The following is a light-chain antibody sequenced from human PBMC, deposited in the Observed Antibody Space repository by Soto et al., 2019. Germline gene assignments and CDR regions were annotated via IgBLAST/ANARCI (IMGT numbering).Light chain of an antibody. CDR1: QGISSY. CDR3: QQYYSHPFT. CDR2: AAS. Sequence: AIRMTQSPSSFSASTGDRVTITCRASQGISSYLAWYQQKPGKAPKLLIYAASTLQSGVPSRFSGSGSGTDFTLTISCLQSEDFVTYYCQQYYSHPFTFRPGTKVDIK. J-gene: IGKJ3*01. V-gene: IGKV1-8*01.